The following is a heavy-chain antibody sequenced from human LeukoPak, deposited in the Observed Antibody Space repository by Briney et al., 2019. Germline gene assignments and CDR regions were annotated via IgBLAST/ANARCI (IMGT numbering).Heavy chain of an antibody. Sequence: ASVKVSCKASGYTFSGTGWYLYWLRQAPGQGLECMGWIYPYTGATHYAQKFQGRVAMTRDTSISTAYMELSRLRPGDTAVYYCARDGPAQMVDFDYWGQGTLVTVSS. CDR1: GYTFSGTGWY. CDR3: ARDGPAQMVDFDY. J-gene: IGHJ4*02. D-gene: IGHD3-10*01. V-gene: IGHV1-2*02. CDR2: IYPYTGAT.